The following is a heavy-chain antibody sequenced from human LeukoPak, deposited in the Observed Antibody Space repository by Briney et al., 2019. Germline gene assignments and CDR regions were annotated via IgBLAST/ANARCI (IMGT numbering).Heavy chain of an antibody. D-gene: IGHD3-22*01. V-gene: IGHV1-69*06. CDR1: GGTFSSYA. CDR3: ARHPVLLTRITMIVVASGWFDP. CDR2: IIPIFGTA. Sequence: SVKVSCKASGGTFSSYAISWVRQAPGQGLEWMGRIIPIFGTANYAQKFQGRVTITADKSTSTAYMELSSLRSEDTAVYYCARHPVLLTRITMIVVASGWFDPWGQGTLVTVSS. J-gene: IGHJ5*02.